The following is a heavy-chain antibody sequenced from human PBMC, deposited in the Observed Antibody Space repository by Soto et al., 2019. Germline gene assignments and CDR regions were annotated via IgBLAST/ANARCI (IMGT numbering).Heavy chain of an antibody. D-gene: IGHD1-7*01. CDR2: INVGNGNT. J-gene: IGHJ6*03. CDR1: GYTFCSYA. V-gene: IGHV1-3*01. CDR3: ARTKYNWNSGDYYYYMDV. Sequence: ASVKVSCKASGYTFCSYAMHWVRQAPGQRLEWMGWINVGNGNTEFSQKFQGRVIITRDTSASTAYMELSSLRSEDTAVYYCARTKYNWNSGDYYYYMDVWGKGTTVTVSS.